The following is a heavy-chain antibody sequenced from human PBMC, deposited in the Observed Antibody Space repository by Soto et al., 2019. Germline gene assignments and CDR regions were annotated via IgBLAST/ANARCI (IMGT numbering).Heavy chain of an antibody. CDR2: ITGSGAGT. D-gene: IGHD6-19*01. CDR1: GITLSSYA. CDR3: AKYTSAWDFDY. V-gene: IGHV3-23*01. Sequence: EVQLLESGGGLVQPGGSLRLSCAASGITLSSYAMSWVRQAPVKGLEWVASITGSGAGTYYADSVKGRFTISRDNSKNTLYLQMNSLRAEDTAVYYCAKYTSAWDFDYWGQGTMVTFSS. J-gene: IGHJ4*02.